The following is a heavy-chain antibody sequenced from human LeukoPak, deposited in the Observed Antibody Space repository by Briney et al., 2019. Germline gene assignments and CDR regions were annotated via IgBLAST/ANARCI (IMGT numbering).Heavy chain of an antibody. D-gene: IGHD3-10*01. CDR1: GFTFSSYS. J-gene: IGHJ5*02. V-gene: IGHV3-21*01. Sequence: GGSLRLSCAASGFTFSSYSMTWVRQAPGKGLEWVSSINSGSDYILYADSVKGRFTISRDNAKNSLYLQMSSLRAEDTAVYYCARDQFGKGNWFDRWGQGTLVTVSS. CDR3: ARDQFGKGNWFDR. CDR2: INSGSDYI.